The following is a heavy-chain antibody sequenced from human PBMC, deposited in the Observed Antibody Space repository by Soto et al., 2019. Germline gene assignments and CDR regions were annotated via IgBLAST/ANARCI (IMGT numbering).Heavy chain of an antibody. CDR2: MLHSGST. V-gene: IGHV4-38-2*01. D-gene: IGHD5-12*01. CDR3: ANQRSREGYNFIEY. J-gene: IGHJ4*02. CDR1: GYSISSGFY. Sequence: PSETLSLTCAVSGYSISSGFYWGWIRQPPGKGLEWIGIMLHSGSTYYNPSLQSRVTISVDTSKNQVSLKLTSVTVADTAVYFCANQRSREGYNFIEYWGQGIQVTVSS.